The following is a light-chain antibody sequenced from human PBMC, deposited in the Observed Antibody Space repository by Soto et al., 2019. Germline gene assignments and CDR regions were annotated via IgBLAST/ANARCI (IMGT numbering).Light chain of an antibody. J-gene: IGLJ1*01. CDR3: RSYTSRDTHV. CDR2: EVT. CDR1: SSDVGGYNY. V-gene: IGLV2-14*01. Sequence: QSALTQPASVSGSPGQSITISCTGTSSDVGGYNYVSWYQQYPGKAPKLMIHEVTNRPSGVSDRFSGSKSGNTASLTISGLQAEDEAEYYCRSYTSRDTHVFGTGTKVTVL.